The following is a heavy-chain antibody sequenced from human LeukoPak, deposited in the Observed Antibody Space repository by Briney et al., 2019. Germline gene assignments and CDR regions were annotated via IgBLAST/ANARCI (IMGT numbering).Heavy chain of an antibody. D-gene: IGHD3-3*01. CDR3: ARTYYDLWSGENYYMDV. CDR1: GFTFSSYW. CDR2: IKQDGSEK. J-gene: IGHJ6*03. V-gene: IGHV3-7*01. Sequence: PGGSLRLSCAASGFTFSSYWMSWVRQAPGKGLEWVANIKQDGSEKYYVDSVKGRFTISRDNAKNSLYLQMNSLRAEDTAVYYCARTYYDLWSGENYYMDVWGKGTTVTVSS.